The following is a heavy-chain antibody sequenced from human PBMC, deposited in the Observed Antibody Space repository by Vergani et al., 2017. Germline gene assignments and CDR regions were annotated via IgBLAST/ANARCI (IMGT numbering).Heavy chain of an antibody. Sequence: QVQLQESGPGLVKPSETLSLTCTVSGGSISSYYWSWIRQPPGKGLEWIGYIYYSGSTNYNPSLKSRVTISVDTSKNQFSLKLSSVTAADTAVYYCARTGDFWSGYLFDYWGQGTLVTVSS. CDR3: ARTGDFWSGYLFDY. D-gene: IGHD3-3*01. CDR1: GGSISSYY. CDR2: IYYSGST. V-gene: IGHV4-59*01. J-gene: IGHJ4*02.